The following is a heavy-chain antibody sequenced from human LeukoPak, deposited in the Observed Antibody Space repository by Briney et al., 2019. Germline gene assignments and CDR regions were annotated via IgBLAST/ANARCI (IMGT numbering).Heavy chain of an antibody. D-gene: IGHD2-15*01. CDR2: ISSSSSTI. CDR3: ARIRSGGGYCSGGSCYSDFDY. Sequence: GGSLRLSCAASGFTFSSYSMNWVRQAPGKGLEWVSYISSSSSTIYYADSVKGRFTISRDNAKNSLYPQMNSLRAEDTAVYYCARIRSGGGYCSGGSCYSDFDYWGQGTLVTVSS. CDR1: GFTFSSYS. J-gene: IGHJ4*02. V-gene: IGHV3-48*04.